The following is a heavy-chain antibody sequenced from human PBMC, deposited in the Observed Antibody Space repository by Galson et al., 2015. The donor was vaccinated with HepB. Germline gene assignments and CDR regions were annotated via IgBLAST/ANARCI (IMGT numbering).Heavy chain of an antibody. CDR1: GFTFSSYA. CDR3: AKGGYSSSWYRWGMDV. D-gene: IGHD6-13*01. V-gene: IGHV3-23*01. J-gene: IGHJ6*02. Sequence: SLRLSCAASGFTFSSYAMSWVRQAPGKGLEWVSAISGSGGSTYYADSVKGRFTISGDNSKNTLYLQMNSLRAEDTAVYYCAKGGYSSSWYRWGMDVWGQGTTVTASS. CDR2: ISGSGGST.